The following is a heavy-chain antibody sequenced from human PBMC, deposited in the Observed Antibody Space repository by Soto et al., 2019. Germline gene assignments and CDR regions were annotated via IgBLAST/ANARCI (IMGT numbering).Heavy chain of an antibody. J-gene: IGHJ1*01. CDR2: ISAXNGNK. CDR3: AREGPLSLN. Sequence: GXSVKVSCKASGYTFTSYGISWVRQAPGQRLEWMXWISAXNGNKKYAQNLXGRVTMTTXTSTRTAYMEMRTLRSADTAVYYCAREGPLSLNWGKGTLVTVYS. V-gene: IGHV1-18*01. CDR1: GYTFTSYG. D-gene: IGHD2-2*01.